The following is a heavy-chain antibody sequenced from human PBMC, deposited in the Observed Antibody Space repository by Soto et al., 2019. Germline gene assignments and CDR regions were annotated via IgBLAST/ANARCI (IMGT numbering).Heavy chain of an antibody. V-gene: IGHV3-23*01. D-gene: IGHD6-6*01. J-gene: IGHJ4*02. Sequence: PWWSLRLSCAASVFTFSSYAMSWCRQAPGKGLEWVSAISGSGGSTYYADSVKGRFTISRDNSKNTLYLQMNSLRAEDTAVYYCVRSSASGDYWGQGTLVTVSS. CDR1: VFTFSSYA. CDR2: ISGSGGST. CDR3: VRSSASGDY.